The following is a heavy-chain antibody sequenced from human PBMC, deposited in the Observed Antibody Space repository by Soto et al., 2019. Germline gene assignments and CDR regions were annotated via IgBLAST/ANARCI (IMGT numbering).Heavy chain of an antibody. Sequence: PGGSLRLSCTASGFIFSNYAMHWVRQAPGKGLEWVTVTSYDGRHSYYAESVEGRFTISRDNSKNTLYLQMNSLRPEDTAVYFCVKGPGGQQPYLDYWGQGTLVTVSS. J-gene: IGHJ4*02. V-gene: IGHV3-30*04. CDR2: TSYDGRHS. CDR1: GFIFSNYA. D-gene: IGHD6-13*01. CDR3: VKGPGGQQPYLDY.